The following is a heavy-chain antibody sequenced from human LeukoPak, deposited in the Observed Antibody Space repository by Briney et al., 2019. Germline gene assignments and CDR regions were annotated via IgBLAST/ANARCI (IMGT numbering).Heavy chain of an antibody. CDR1: GITLSNYG. J-gene: IGHJ4*02. CDR2: ISGSGGGT. CDR3: AKRGVVIRVILVGFHKEAYYFDS. V-gene: IGHV3-23*01. D-gene: IGHD3-22*01. Sequence: GVSLRLSYAVSGITLSNYGMSWVRQAPGKGLEWAAGISGSGGGTVYADSVKGRFTISRDNPKNTLYLQMNSLRAEDTGVYFCAKRGVVIRVILVGFHKEAYYFDSWGQGALVTVSS.